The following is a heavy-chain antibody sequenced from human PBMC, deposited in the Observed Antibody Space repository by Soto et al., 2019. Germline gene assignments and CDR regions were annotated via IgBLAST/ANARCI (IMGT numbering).Heavy chain of an antibody. CDR1: GFTFDDYA. V-gene: IGHV3-9*03. Sequence: LRLSCAASGFTFDDYAMHWVRQAPGKGLEWVSGITWNSGSVGYADSVRGRFTISRDNAKKSLYLQMNSLRAEDMALYYCTKDRYRAVAGTFDYCGKGTRVTVSS. D-gene: IGHD6-13*01. CDR2: ITWNSGSV. J-gene: IGHJ4*02. CDR3: TKDRYRAVAGTFDY.